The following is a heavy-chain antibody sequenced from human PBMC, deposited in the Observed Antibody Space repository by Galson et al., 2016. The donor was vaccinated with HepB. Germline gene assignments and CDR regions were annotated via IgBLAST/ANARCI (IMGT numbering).Heavy chain of an antibody. CDR3: ARSRLGGWCQYHFHY. V-gene: IGHV5-51*01. CDR1: GYTFTSYW. D-gene: IGHD6-19*01. J-gene: IGHJ4*02. Sequence: QSGAEVKKPGESLRISCKGSGYTFTSYWIGWVRQMPGKGLEWMGIINAGDSDTRYCPSFQGQVTMSADKYISTAYLQWSNLKASDTATYYCARSRLGGWCQYHFHYWGQGTLVTVSS. CDR2: INAGDSDT.